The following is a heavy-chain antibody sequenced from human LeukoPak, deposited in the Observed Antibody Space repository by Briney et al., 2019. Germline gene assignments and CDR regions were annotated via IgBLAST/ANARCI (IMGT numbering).Heavy chain of an antibody. J-gene: IGHJ3*02. V-gene: IGHV3-11*04. CDR3: AREGWDLNALDI. CDR2: ISSRSSNK. Sequence: GGSLRLSCAASGFTFSNYYMNWIRQAPGKGLVWVSYISSRSSNKEYADSVKGRFTISRDNSKNSLFLQMDSLRAEDSAIYYCAREGWDLNALDIWGQGTMVTVSP. D-gene: IGHD1-26*01. CDR1: GFTFSNYY.